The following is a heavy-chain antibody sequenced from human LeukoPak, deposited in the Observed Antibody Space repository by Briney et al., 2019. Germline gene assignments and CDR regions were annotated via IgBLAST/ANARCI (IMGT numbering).Heavy chain of an antibody. D-gene: IGHD1-26*01. V-gene: IGHV1-24*01. CDR2: FDPEDGET. J-gene: IGHJ3*01. CDR1: GYTLTELS. Sequence: ASVKVSCKVSGYTLTELSVHWVRQAPGKGLEWMGGFDPEDGETIYAQKFQGRVTMTEDTSTDTTYMELSSLRSEDTAVYYCATRSGNYYLGALDVWGQGTMVTVSS. CDR3: ATRSGNYYLGALDV.